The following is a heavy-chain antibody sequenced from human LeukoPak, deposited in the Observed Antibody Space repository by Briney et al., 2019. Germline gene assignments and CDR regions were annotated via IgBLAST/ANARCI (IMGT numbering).Heavy chain of an antibody. D-gene: IGHD6-13*01. J-gene: IGHJ3*02. Sequence: GGSLRLSCAASGFTSDDYAMHWVRQAPGKGLEWVSGISWNSGSIGYADSVKGRFTISRDNAKNSLYLQMNSLRAEDTALYYCAKPAPGIAALDAFDIWGQGTMVTVSS. V-gene: IGHV3-9*02. CDR1: GFTSDDYA. CDR3: AKPAPGIAALDAFDI. CDR2: ISWNSGSI.